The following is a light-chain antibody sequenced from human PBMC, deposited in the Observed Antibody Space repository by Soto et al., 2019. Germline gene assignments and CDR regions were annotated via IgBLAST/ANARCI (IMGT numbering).Light chain of an antibody. Sequence: QSVLTQPPSVSAAPGQKVIISCSGSSSNIGKNYVSWYQQLPGSAPKLLIYEDDKRPSGIPDRFSGSKSGTSATLGITGLQTGDEADCYCGTWDSSLSVYVFRPGTKLTVL. CDR3: GTWDSSLSVYV. CDR2: EDD. CDR1: SSNIGKNY. V-gene: IGLV1-51*02. J-gene: IGLJ1*01.